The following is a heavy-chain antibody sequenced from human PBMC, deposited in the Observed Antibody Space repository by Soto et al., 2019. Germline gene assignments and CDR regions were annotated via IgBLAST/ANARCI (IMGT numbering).Heavy chain of an antibody. Sequence: GGSLRLSCAASGFTFDDYAMHWVRQAPGKGLEWVSGISWNSGSIGYADSVKGRFTISRDNAKNSLYLQMNSLRAEDTALYYCARVLRVNRIVVVPAAGPFDYWGQGTLVTVSS. CDR1: GFTFDDYA. J-gene: IGHJ4*02. V-gene: IGHV3-9*01. CDR2: ISWNSGSI. CDR3: ARVLRVNRIVVVPAAGPFDY. D-gene: IGHD2-2*01.